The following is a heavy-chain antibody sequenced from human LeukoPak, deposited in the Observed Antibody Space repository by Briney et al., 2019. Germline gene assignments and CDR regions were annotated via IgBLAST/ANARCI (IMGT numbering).Heavy chain of an antibody. CDR2: IYYSGST. J-gene: IGHJ4*02. CDR3: ARVYGSGKSRDNY. D-gene: IGHD3-10*01. Sequence: PSETLSLTCTVSGGSISSSSYYWGWIRQPPGKGLEWIGSIYYSGSTYYNPSLKSRVTISVDTSKNQFSLKLSSVTAADTAVYYRARVYGSGKSRDNYWGQGTLVTVSS. V-gene: IGHV4-39*01. CDR1: GGSISSSSYY.